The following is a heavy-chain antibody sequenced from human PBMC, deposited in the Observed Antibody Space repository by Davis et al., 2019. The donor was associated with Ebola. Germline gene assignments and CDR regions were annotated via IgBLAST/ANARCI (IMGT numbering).Heavy chain of an antibody. CDR1: GFTVSSNY. J-gene: IGHJ4*02. CDR2: IYRGDRT. Sequence: PGGSLRLSCAASGFTVSSNYMSWVRQAPGKGLEWVSVIYRGDRTYYADSVKGRFTVSRDDSDNTLSLQMNSLTVQDTAVYYCARWRIGREYIDLWGQGTQVTVS. CDR3: ARWRIGREYIDL. D-gene: IGHD4-23*01. V-gene: IGHV3-53*01.